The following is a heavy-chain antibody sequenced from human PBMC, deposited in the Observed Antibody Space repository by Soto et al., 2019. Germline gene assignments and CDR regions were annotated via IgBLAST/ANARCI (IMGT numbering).Heavy chain of an antibody. J-gene: IGHJ4*02. CDR1: GGSISSYY. CDR3: ARESDDYGGNSAFDY. V-gene: IGHV4-59*01. Sequence: SETLSLTCTVSGGSISSYYWSWIRQPPGKGLEWIGYIYYSGSTNYNPSLKSRVTISVDTSKNQFSLKLSSVTAADTAVYYCARESDDYGGNSAFDYWGQGTLVTVSS. D-gene: IGHD4-17*01. CDR2: IYYSGST.